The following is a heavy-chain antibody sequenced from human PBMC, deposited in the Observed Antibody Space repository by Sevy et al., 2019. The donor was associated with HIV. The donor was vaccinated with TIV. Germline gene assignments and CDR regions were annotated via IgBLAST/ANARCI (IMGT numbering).Heavy chain of an antibody. J-gene: IGHJ6*02. V-gene: IGHV3-66*01. Sequence: GGSLRLSCEASGFTVSGNYMAWVRLAPGKGLEWVSLIDSGGSTYYADSVKGRFTISRDNAKNTLYLQMNPLRAEDTAVYFCARDRYYDGRGYYYYYYGMDVWGQGTTVTVSS. CDR3: ARDRYYDGRGYYYYYYGMDV. CDR2: IDSGGST. CDR1: GFTVSGNY. D-gene: IGHD3-22*01.